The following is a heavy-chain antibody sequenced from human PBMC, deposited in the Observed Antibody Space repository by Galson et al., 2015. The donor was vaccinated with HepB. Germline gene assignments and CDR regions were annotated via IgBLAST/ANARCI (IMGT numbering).Heavy chain of an antibody. V-gene: IGHV1-18*04. CDR1: GYTFPNYG. CDR3: ARDRAGISVADTGFGGVSAY. CDR2: ISPYNDNT. J-gene: IGHJ4*02. D-gene: IGHD6-19*01. Sequence: SVKVSCKASGYTFPNYGITWVRQAPGQGLEWMGWISPYNDNTKIAQKLQGGITMTTDSSTSTAYMELRTLSSDDTAVYYCARDRAGISVADTGFGGVSAYWGQGTLVTVSS.